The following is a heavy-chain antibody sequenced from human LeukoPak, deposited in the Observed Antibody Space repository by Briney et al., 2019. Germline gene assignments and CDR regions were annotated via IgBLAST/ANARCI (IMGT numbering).Heavy chain of an antibody. CDR1: GFTFSSYA. D-gene: IGHD1-26*01. V-gene: IGHV3-21*01. Sequence: GGSLRLSCAASGFTFSSYAMSWVRQAPGKGLEWVSSISSSSSYIYYADSVKGRFTISRDNAKNSLYLQMNSLRAEDTAVYYCARAGFYSGSLLDYFDYWGQGTLVTVSS. CDR2: ISSSSSYI. J-gene: IGHJ4*02. CDR3: ARAGFYSGSLLDYFDY.